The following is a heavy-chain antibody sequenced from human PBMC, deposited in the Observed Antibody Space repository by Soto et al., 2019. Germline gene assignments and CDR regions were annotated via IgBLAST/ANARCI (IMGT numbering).Heavy chain of an antibody. Sequence: ASVKVSCKASGYTFTSYGISWVRQAPGQGLEWMGWISAYNGNTNYAQKLQGRVTMTTDTSTSTAYMELRSLRSDDTAAYYCARDLAYDSSASRAFDIWGQGTMVTVSS. D-gene: IGHD3-22*01. CDR2: ISAYNGNT. CDR1: GYTFTSYG. J-gene: IGHJ3*02. V-gene: IGHV1-18*04. CDR3: ARDLAYDSSASRAFDI.